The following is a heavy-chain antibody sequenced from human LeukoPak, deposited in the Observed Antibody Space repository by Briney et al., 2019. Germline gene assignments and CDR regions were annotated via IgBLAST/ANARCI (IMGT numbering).Heavy chain of an antibody. J-gene: IGHJ4*02. CDR2: ISGYIGNT. D-gene: IGHD7-27*01. CDR3: ARDPGGTWGFDY. Sequence: ASVKVSCKASGYTFTSYGISWVRQAPGQGLEWMGWISGYIGNTNYAQKLQGRVTLTTDTSTSTAYMELRSLKSDDTAVYYCARDPGGTWGFDYWGQGALVTVSS. CDR1: GYTFTSYG. V-gene: IGHV1-18*01.